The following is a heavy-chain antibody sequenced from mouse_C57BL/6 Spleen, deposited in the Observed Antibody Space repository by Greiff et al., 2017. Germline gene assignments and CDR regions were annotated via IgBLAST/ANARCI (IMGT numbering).Heavy chain of an antibody. CDR2: INPGSGGT. CDR3: ARLTTVDFNDY. D-gene: IGHD1-1*01. J-gene: IGHJ2*01. Sequence: QVQLQQSGAELVRPGTSVKVSCKASGYAFTNYLIAWVKQRPGQGLEWIGVINPGSGGTNYNEKFKGKATLTADKSSSTAYMQLSSLTSEDSAVYFCARLTTVDFNDYWGQGTTLTVSS. CDR1: GYAFTNYL. V-gene: IGHV1-54*01.